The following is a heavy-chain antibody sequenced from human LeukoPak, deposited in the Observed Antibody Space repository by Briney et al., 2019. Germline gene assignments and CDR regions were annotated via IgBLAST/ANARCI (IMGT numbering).Heavy chain of an antibody. CDR1: GDSIRNYY. Sequence: SETLSLTCTVSGDSIRNYYWTWIRQPPGKALEWIGYIYYSGSTNYNPSLKSRVTISVDTSKNQFSLKLSSVTAADTAVYYCARVDYHSSAYYLYFFDYWGQGTLVTVSS. CDR2: IYYSGST. V-gene: IGHV4-59*01. CDR3: ARVDYHSSAYYLYFFDY. D-gene: IGHD3-22*01. J-gene: IGHJ4*02.